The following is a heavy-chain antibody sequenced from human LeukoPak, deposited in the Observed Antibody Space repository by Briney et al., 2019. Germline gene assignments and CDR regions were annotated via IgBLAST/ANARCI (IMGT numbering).Heavy chain of an antibody. CDR2: ISGSGGST. J-gene: IGHJ4*02. Sequence: PAGGSLRLSCAASGFTFSSYAMSWVRQAPGKGLEWVSAISGSGGSTYYADSVKGRFTISRDNSKNTLYLQMNSLRAEDTAVYYCAKALRPYDSSGYSGDYWGQGTLVTVSS. CDR1: GFTFSSYA. D-gene: IGHD3-22*01. V-gene: IGHV3-23*01. CDR3: AKALRPYDSSGYSGDY.